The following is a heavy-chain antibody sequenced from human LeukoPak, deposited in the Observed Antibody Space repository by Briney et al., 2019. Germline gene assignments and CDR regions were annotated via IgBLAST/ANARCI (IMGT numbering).Heavy chain of an antibody. V-gene: IGHV3-30*18. CDR3: AKDNGMTSGWYAGRIDYYYGMDV. J-gene: IGHJ6*02. CDR2: ISYDGSNK. D-gene: IGHD6-19*01. Sequence: SGGSLRLSCAASGFTFSNYGMHWVRQAPGKGLEWVAVISYDGSNKHYADSVKGRFTISRDKSKNTLYLQMNSVRAEDTAVYYCAKDNGMTSGWYAGRIDYYYGMDVWGQGTTVTVSS. CDR1: GFTFSNYG.